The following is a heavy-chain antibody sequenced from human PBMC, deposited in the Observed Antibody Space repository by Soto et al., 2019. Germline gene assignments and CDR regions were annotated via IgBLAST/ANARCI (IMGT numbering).Heavy chain of an antibody. CDR3: ARQETFGEFDY. Sequence: GWSLRLSCAASGFTVIYNYMSWVRQAPGKGLEWVSVIYSGGNTYYADSVKGRFTISRDDSKNTVYLQMNSLRADDTAVYYCARQETFGEFDYWGQGTLVTVSS. V-gene: IGHV3-53*01. CDR1: GFTVIYNY. J-gene: IGHJ4*02. CDR2: IYSGGNT. D-gene: IGHD3-10*01.